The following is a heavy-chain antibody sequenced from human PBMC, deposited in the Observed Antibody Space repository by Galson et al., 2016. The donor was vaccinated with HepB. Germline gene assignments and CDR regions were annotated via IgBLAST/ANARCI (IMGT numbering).Heavy chain of an antibody. J-gene: IGHJ3*02. CDR3: ARGSRSIPNALDI. CDR1: GFTFSSYW. D-gene: IGHD2-21*01. Sequence: SLRLSCAASGFTFSSYWMHWVRQTPGKGLVWVSRINGDGSSTNYAVSVKGRFTIANENAKNTLFLQMNSLGAEDTAVYYCARGSRSIPNALDIWGKGTVVTVSS. V-gene: IGHV3-74*01. CDR2: INGDGSST.